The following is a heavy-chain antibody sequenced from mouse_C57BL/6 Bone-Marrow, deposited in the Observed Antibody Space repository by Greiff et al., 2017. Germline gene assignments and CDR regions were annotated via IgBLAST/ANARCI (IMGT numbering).Heavy chain of an antibody. CDR2: IDPSDSYT. V-gene: IGHV1-59*01. CDR3: ARGGIYDGYLFDY. CDR1: GYTFTSYW. Sequence: QVQLQQPGAELVRPGTSVKLSCKASGYTFTSYWMHWVKQRPGQGLEWIGVIDPSDSYTNYNQKFKGKAPLTVDTSSSTAYMQLSSLTSEDSAVYYCARGGIYDGYLFDYWGQGTTLTVSS. J-gene: IGHJ2*01. D-gene: IGHD2-3*01.